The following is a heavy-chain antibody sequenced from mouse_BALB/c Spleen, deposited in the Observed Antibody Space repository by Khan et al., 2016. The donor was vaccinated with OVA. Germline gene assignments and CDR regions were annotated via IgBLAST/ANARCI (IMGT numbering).Heavy chain of an antibody. CDR3: ARENYYGYYFNY. V-gene: IGHV3-2*02. J-gene: IGHJ2*01. Sequence: EVQLQESGPGLVKPSPSLSLTCTVTGYSITSGYAWNWIRQFPGNKLEWMGYISYSGVTSYTPSLKSRISITRDKSKNQSFLQLKSVTTEDTAPYYCARENYYGYYFNYWGQGTTLTVSS. CDR2: ISYSGVT. CDR1: GYSITSGYA. D-gene: IGHD1-1*01.